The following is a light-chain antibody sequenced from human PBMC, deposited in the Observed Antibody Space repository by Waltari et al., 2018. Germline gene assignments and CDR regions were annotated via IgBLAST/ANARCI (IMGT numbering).Light chain of an antibody. V-gene: IGLV2-14*01. J-gene: IGLJ3*02. CDR1: SSHVGTYTN. Sequence: QSALTQPASVSGSPGPSITISCTGTSSHVGTYTNVTWSQPHPGKAPKLVIYGVTNRPSGVSNRFSGSKSGNTASLTISGLQAEDEADYHCTSCTTSATWVFGGGTKLTVL. CDR3: TSCTTSATWV. CDR2: GVT.